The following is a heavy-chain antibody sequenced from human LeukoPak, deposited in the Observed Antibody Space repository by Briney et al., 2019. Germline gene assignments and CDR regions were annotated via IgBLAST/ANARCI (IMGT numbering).Heavy chain of an antibody. CDR2: IYYSGST. CDR3: ARGDDPNAFDI. V-gene: IGHV4-31*03. Sequence: SQTLSLTCTVSGGSISSGDYYWSWIRQHPGKGLEWIGYIYYSGSTYYNPSLKSRVTISVDTSKNQFSLKLSSVTAADTAVYYCARGDDPNAFDIWGQGTMVTVSS. CDR1: GGSISSGDYY. J-gene: IGHJ3*02.